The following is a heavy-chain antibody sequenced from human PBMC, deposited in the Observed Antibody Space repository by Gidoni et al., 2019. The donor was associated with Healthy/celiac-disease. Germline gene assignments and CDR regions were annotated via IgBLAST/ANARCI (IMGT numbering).Heavy chain of an antibody. CDR1: GFTFSSYA. D-gene: IGHD2-21*02. CDR2: ISSNGGST. J-gene: IGHJ4*02. V-gene: IGHV3-64*01. CDR3: ARGAEVVTRLFDY. Sequence: EVQLVESGGGLVQPGGSLRLSCAASGFTFSSYAMHWVRQAPGKGLEYVSAISSNGGSTYYANSVKGRFTISRDNSKNTLYLQMGSLRAEDMAVYYCARGAEVVTRLFDYWGQGTLVTVSS.